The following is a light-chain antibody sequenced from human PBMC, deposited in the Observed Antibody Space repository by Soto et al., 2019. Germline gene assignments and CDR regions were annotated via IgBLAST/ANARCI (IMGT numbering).Light chain of an antibody. Sequence: QSALTQPASVSASPGQSITISCTGTSSDVGGYNYVSWYQQHPGKAPKLMIYEVDNRPSGVSNRFSGSKSGNTASLTISGLQDEDEADYYCSSYTSSTTRIFGGGTKLTVL. CDR1: SSDVGGYNY. V-gene: IGLV2-14*01. J-gene: IGLJ2*01. CDR2: EVD. CDR3: SSYTSSTTRI.